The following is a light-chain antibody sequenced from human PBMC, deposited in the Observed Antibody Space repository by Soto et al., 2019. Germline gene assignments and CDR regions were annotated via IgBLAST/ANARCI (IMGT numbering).Light chain of an antibody. CDR3: QQYESTPHT. CDR1: QSVLYSSNNKNY. Sequence: DIVMTQSPDSLAVSLGERATINCKSSQSVLYSSNNKNYLAWYQQRPGQPPKLLIYWASTRESGVPDRFSGIGYGTDFTLTITSLQAEDGAVYYCQQYESTPHTLGQGTKLEIK. V-gene: IGKV4-1*01. J-gene: IGKJ2*01. CDR2: WAS.